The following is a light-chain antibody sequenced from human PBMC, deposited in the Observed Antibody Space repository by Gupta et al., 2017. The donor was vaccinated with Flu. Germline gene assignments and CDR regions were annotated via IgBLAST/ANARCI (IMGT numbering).Light chain of an antibody. J-gene: IGKJ1*01. V-gene: IGKV1-39*01. CDR3: QQSFTSWT. CDR2: SAS. Sequence: DIQMTQSPSSLSASVGDRVTITCRASQSISGYLNWYQQKPGKAPKLIYSASKVQSGDPSSFSGSADGKDFTLISNRRQYEDCANYYGQQSFTSWTFGQGTRVEIK. CDR1: QSISGY.